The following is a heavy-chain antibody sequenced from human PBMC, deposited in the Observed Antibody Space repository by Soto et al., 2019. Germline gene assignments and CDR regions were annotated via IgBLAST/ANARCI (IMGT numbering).Heavy chain of an antibody. D-gene: IGHD2-8*01. J-gene: IGHJ4*02. V-gene: IGHV1-58*01. CDR2: IAVGSGYT. CDR3: AADATAWHQMVPSDY. CDR1: GFTFTSSA. Sequence: QMQLEQSGPEVKKPGTSVKVSCKASGFTFTSSAFQWVRQARGQRLEWIGWIAVGSGYTNYAQRFQDRVTLTRDMSTATTYTELSRLTSEDTAIYYCAADATAWHQMVPSDYWGQGPLVTVSS.